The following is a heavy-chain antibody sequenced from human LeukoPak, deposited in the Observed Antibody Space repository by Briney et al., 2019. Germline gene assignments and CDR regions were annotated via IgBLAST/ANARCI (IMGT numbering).Heavy chain of an antibody. CDR2: ISAYNDNT. Sequence: GASVKVSCKASGYTFTSYGISWVRQAPGQGLEWMGWISAYNDNTNYAQKLQGRVTMTTDTSTSTAYMELRSLRSDDTAVYYCAREGALELRYWFDPWGQGTLVTVSS. D-gene: IGHD1-7*01. CDR1: GYTFTSYG. CDR3: AREGALELRYWFDP. J-gene: IGHJ5*02. V-gene: IGHV1-18*01.